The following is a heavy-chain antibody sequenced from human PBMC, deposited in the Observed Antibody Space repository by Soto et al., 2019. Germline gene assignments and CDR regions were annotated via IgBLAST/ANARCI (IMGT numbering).Heavy chain of an antibody. CDR1: GYTFTSYG. D-gene: IGHD2-2*01. CDR3: ARDRDIVVVPAAMGYYYGMDV. Sequence: GASVKVSCKASGYTFTSYGISWVRQAPGQGLEWMGWISAYNGNTNYAQKLQGRVTMTTDTSTSTAYMELRSLRSDDTAVYYCARDRDIVVVPAAMGYYYGMDVWGQGTTVTVSS. CDR2: ISAYNGNT. V-gene: IGHV1-18*04. J-gene: IGHJ6*02.